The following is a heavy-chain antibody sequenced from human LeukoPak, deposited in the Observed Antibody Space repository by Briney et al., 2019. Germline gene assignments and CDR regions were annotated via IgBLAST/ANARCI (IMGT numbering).Heavy chain of an antibody. CDR3: ARDSSYYESSGPFDF. CDR2: ISYDGSNK. V-gene: IGHV3-30-3*01. D-gene: IGHD3-22*01. CDR1: GFTFSNYA. J-gene: IGHJ4*02. Sequence: SGGSLRLSCAASGFTFSNYALHWVRQAPGKGLEWVAVISYDGSNKYYADSVKGRFTISRDNSKNTLYLQMNILRPEDTAVYYCARDSSYYESSGPFDFWGQGTLVTVSS.